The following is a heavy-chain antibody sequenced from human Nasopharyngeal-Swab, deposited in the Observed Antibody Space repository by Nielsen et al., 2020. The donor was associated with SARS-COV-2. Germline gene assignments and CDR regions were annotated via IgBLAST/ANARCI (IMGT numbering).Heavy chain of an antibody. CDR2: INHSGST. V-gene: IGHV4-34*01. CDR1: GGSFSGYY. CDR3: ARGPRILTGYRRGWFDP. J-gene: IGHJ5*02. D-gene: IGHD3-9*01. Sequence: SETLSLTCAVYGGSFSGYYWSWIRQPPGKGLEWIGEINHSGSTNYNPSLKSRVTISVDTSKNQFSLKLSSVTAADTAVYYCARGPRILTGYRRGWFDPWGQGTLVTASS.